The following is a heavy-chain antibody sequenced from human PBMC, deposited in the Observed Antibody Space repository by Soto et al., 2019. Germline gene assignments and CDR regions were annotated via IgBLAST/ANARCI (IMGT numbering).Heavy chain of an antibody. Sequence: EVQLVESGGGVVQPGGSLRLSCAASGFTFRTYWMNWVRQAPGKGLEWVANIKGDGSEKYYVDPVKGRFTISRDNARNTLYLQINSLRAEDTAVYYCATSLIRGQGALVTVSS. CDR1: GFTFRTYW. J-gene: IGHJ4*02. V-gene: IGHV3-7*01. CDR3: ATSLI. CDR2: IKGDGSEK.